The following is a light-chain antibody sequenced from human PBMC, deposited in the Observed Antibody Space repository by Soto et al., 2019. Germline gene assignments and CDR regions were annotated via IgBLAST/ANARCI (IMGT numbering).Light chain of an antibody. CDR1: SSDVGGYNY. J-gene: IGLJ1*01. Sequence: LTQPASVSGSPRQSITISCTGTSSDVGGYNYVSWYQQQPGKAPKFMIYDVTNRPSGVSNRFSGSKSGNTASLTISGLQAEDEADYYCCSYTTSNTRQIVFGTGTKVTVL. CDR2: DVT. CDR3: CSYTTSNTRQIV. V-gene: IGLV2-14*01.